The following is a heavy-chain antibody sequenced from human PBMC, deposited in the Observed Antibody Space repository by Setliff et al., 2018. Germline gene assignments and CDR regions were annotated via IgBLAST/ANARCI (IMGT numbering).Heavy chain of an antibody. V-gene: IGHV1-3*01. D-gene: IGHD3-22*01. CDR3: ASSFSSYYDSSGYYYHY. CDR2: INAGNGNT. Sequence: ASVKVSCKASGYTFTSYAMHWVRQAPGQRLEWMGWINAGNGNTKYSQKFQGRVTITRDTSASTAYMELSSLRSEDTAVYYCASSFSSYYDSSGYYYHYWGQGTLVTVSS. CDR1: GYTFTSYA. J-gene: IGHJ4*02.